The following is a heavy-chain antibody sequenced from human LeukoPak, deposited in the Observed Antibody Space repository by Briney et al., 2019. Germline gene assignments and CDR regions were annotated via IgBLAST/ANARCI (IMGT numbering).Heavy chain of an antibody. V-gene: IGHV3-7*03. CDR3: TRSRSWDFFDF. Sequence: GGSLTLSCAASGFTFSSFWMSWVRQAPGKGLEWVANIKQEGSEKYYVNSVKGRFTISRDDAKSSLYLQMNSLRAEDTAVYYCTRSRSWDFFDFWGQGTLVTVSS. CDR1: GFTFSSFW. J-gene: IGHJ4*02. D-gene: IGHD1-26*01. CDR2: IKQEGSEK.